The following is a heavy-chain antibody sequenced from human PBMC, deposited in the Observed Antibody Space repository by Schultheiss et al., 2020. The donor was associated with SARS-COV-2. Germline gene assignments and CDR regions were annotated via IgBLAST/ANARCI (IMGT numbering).Heavy chain of an antibody. Sequence: GESLKISCAASGFTFSSYVMHWVRQAPGKGLEWVSYISSSGSTIYYADSVKGRFTISRDNAKNSLYLQMNSLRAEDTAVYYCAQLVPGPSDVWGKGTTVTVSS. CDR2: ISSSGSTI. J-gene: IGHJ6*04. D-gene: IGHD1-1*01. CDR1: GFTFSSYV. CDR3: AQLVPGPSDV. V-gene: IGHV3-48*04.